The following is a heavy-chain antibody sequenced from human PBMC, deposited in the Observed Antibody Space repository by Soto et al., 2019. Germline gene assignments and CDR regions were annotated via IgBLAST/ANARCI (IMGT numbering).Heavy chain of an antibody. CDR1: GFNFSSYA. D-gene: IGHD6-13*01. Sequence: EVRLLESGGGLVQPGGSLRLSCTASGFNFSSYAMTWVRQAPGKGLEWVSGLSGSGGSIYYADSVKGRFTISRDNSMNTLYLQMKSLRAEDTAVYYCAKVSSSWYAGFFDLWGQGTPVTVS. CDR3: AKVSSSWYAGFFDL. J-gene: IGHJ4*02. CDR2: LSGSGGSI. V-gene: IGHV3-23*01.